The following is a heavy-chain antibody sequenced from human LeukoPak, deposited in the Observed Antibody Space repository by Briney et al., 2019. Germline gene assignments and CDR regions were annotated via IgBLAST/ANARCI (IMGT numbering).Heavy chain of an antibody. CDR1: GFTFSSHW. J-gene: IGHJ4*02. Sequence: PGGSLRLSCAASGFTFSSHWMSWVRQAPGEGLEWVANIKHDGSEKYYVGSVKGRFTISRDNAKNSLYLQMNSLRAEDTAVYYCARESAAGTCDYWGQGTLATVSS. V-gene: IGHV3-7*01. CDR2: IKHDGSEK. CDR3: ARESAAGTCDY. D-gene: IGHD6-13*01.